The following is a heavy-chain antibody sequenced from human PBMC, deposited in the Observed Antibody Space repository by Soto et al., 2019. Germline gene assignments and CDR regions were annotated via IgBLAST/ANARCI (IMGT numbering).Heavy chain of an antibody. J-gene: IGHJ4*02. Sequence: ASVKVSCKASGYTFITYGISWVRQAPGQGLEWMGWISSYNGNTNYAQKLQGRVTMTTDTSTTTAYMELRSLRSDDTAVYYCARDARGDEAPMDYWGQGTLVTVSS. V-gene: IGHV1-18*01. CDR3: ARDARGDEAPMDY. CDR2: ISSYNGNT. CDR1: GYTFITYG. D-gene: IGHD3-10*01.